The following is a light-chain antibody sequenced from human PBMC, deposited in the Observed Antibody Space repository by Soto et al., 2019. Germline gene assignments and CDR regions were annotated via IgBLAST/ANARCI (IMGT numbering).Light chain of an antibody. CDR3: QQYYSTPHT. Sequence: DIVMTQSPDSLAVSLGERATINCRSGQSVLYSSNNKNYLAWYQQKPGQPPKLLIYWASTRESGVPDRFSGSGSGTGFTLTISSLQAEDVAVYYCQQYYSTPHTFGQGTKLEIK. V-gene: IGKV4-1*01. CDR1: QSVLYSSNNKNY. J-gene: IGKJ2*01. CDR2: WAS.